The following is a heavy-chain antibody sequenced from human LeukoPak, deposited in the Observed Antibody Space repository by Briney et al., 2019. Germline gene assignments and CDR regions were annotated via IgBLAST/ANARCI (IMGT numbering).Heavy chain of an antibody. CDR2: ISGDGGST. V-gene: IGHV3-43*02. CDR1: GFAFDDYA. CDR3: ARKHLESRSWYLPFDY. J-gene: IGHJ4*02. D-gene: IGHD6-13*01. Sequence: GGSLRLSCAASGFAFDDYAMHWVRQAPGKGLEWVSLISGDGGSTYYADSVKGRFTISRDNSKNSLYLQMNSLRTEDTALYYCARKHLESRSWYLPFDYWGQGTLVTVSS.